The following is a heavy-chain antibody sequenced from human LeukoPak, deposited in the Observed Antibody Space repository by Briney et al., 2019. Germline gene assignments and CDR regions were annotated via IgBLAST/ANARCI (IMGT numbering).Heavy chain of an antibody. CDR1: GFTFSRHS. Sequence: GGSLRLSWAASGFTFSRHSMNWVRQAPGKGLECVSSIISSTSYIYSADSVKGRFTISRDNAKNSLYLQMNSLRAEDTAVYYCARDGDYWGQGTLVTVSS. J-gene: IGHJ4*02. CDR2: IISSTSYI. CDR3: ARDGDY. V-gene: IGHV3-21*01.